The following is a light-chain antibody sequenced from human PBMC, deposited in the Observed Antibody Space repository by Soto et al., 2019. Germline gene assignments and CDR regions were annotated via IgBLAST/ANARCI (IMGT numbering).Light chain of an antibody. CDR3: QQYSAYPYT. CDR2: DGS. J-gene: IGKJ2*01. CDR1: QNIDNL. Sequence: IQMTQSPSTLSASVGDSVTITCRASQNIDNLLAWYQQKPGQAPKVVIFDGSRLETGVPSRFSGSGSGTTFTLTISSLQPDDFATYYCQQYSAYPYTFGQGTLLEIK. V-gene: IGKV1-5*01.